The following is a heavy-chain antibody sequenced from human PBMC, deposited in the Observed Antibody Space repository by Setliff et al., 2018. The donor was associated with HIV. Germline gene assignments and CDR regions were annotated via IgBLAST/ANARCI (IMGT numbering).Heavy chain of an antibody. V-gene: IGHV1-18*01. CDR1: GGTFSSYV. J-gene: IGHJ4*02. Sequence: ASVKVSCKASGGTFSSYVISWVRQAPGQGLEWMGWISAYNGHTRYAQKLQGRVTMTTDTSTSTAYMELRSLRSDDTAVYYCARDDYSSSNPNYFDYWGQGTLVTVSS. CDR2: ISAYNGHT. D-gene: IGHD4-4*01. CDR3: ARDDYSSSNPNYFDY.